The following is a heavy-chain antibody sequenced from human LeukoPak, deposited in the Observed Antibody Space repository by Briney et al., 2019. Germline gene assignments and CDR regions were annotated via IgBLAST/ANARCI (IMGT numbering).Heavy chain of an antibody. V-gene: IGHV4-34*01. J-gene: IGHJ5*02. CDR2: INHSGST. CDR1: GGSFSGYY. CDR3: ARAYYYYGSGGYYNRGAWFDP. Sequence: SETLSLTCAVYGGSFSGYYWSWIRQPPGKGLEWIGEINHSGSTNYNPSLKSRVTISVDTSKNQFSLKLSSVTAADTAVYYCARAYYYYGSGGYYNRGAWFDPWGQGTLVTVSS. D-gene: IGHD3-10*01.